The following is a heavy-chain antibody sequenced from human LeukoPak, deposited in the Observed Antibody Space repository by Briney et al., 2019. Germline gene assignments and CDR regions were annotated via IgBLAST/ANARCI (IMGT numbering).Heavy chain of an antibody. J-gene: IGHJ4*02. Sequence: GGSLRLSCAASGFTFSSYAMSWVRQAPGKGPEWVSAMSGSGGSTYYADSVKGRFTISRDNSKNTLYLQINSPTAEDTATYYCAKDGNWARFEDWGQGTLVTVSS. D-gene: IGHD7-27*01. V-gene: IGHV3-23*01. CDR2: MSGSGGST. CDR1: GFTFSSYA. CDR3: AKDGNWARFED.